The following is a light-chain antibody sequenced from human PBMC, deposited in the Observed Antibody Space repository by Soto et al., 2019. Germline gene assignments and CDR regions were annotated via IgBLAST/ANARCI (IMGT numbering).Light chain of an antibody. Sequence: QSALTQPASVSGSPGQSITISCTGTSTDVGGYNYVSWYQQHPGKAPKLIIYEVNNRPSGISNRFSGSKSGNTASLTISGLQAEDEADYFCTSYTSSITLVLFGGGTNLTVL. CDR3: TSYTSSITLVL. V-gene: IGLV2-14*01. CDR2: EVN. J-gene: IGLJ2*01. CDR1: STDVGGYNY.